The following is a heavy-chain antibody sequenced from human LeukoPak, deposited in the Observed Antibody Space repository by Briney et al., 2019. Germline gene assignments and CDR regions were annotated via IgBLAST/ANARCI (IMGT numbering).Heavy chain of an antibody. Sequence: GGSLRLSCAASGFTFSSYWMHWVRQAPGKGLVWVSRINSDGSSTSYADSVKGRFTISRDNAKNTLYLQMNSLGAEDTAVYYCARSGAAGGFDYWGQGTLVTVSS. V-gene: IGHV3-74*01. CDR1: GFTFSSYW. CDR2: INSDGSST. J-gene: IGHJ4*02. CDR3: ARSGAAGGFDY. D-gene: IGHD6-13*01.